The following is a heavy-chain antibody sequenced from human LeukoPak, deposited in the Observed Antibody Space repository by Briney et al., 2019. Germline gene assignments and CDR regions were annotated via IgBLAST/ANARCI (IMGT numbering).Heavy chain of an antibody. CDR2: ISGSGGST. V-gene: IGHV3-23*01. Sequence: PGGSLRLSCAASGFTFSSYAMSWVRQSPGKGLEWVSAISGSGGSTYYADSVKGRFTIPRDNSKNTLYLQMNSLRAEDTAVYYCAKGRTLPDPYYFDYWGQGTLVTVSS. CDR1: GFTFSSYA. J-gene: IGHJ4*02. CDR3: AKGRTLPDPYYFDY.